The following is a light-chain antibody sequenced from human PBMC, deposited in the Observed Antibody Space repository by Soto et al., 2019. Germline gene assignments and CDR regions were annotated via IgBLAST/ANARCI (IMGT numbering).Light chain of an antibody. V-gene: IGLV1-40*01. CDR2: GNK. CDR1: SSNIGAGYD. Sequence: QSVPTQPPSVSGAPGLGVTISCTGSSSNIGAGYDVHWYQQRPGTTPKQLIYGNKNRPSEAPHRFSGSKSGASGSLTITRLQAEGEADYCSQAYDSSWSVSYVVGSGTNVTV. J-gene: IGLJ1*01. CDR3: QAYDSSWSVSYV.